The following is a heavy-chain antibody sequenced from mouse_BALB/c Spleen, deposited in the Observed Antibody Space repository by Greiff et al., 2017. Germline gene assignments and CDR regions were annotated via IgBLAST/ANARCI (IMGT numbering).Heavy chain of an antibody. V-gene: IGHV5-6-4*01. D-gene: IGHD4-1*01. CDR1: GFTFSSYT. J-gene: IGHJ2*01. Sequence: DVKLVESGGGLVKPGGSLKLSCAASGFTFSSYTMSWVRQTPEKRLEWVATISSGGSYTYYPDSVKGRFTISRDNAKNTLYLQMSSLKSEDTAMYYCTRDVTGTHDYWGQGTTLTVSS. CDR2: ISSGGSYT. CDR3: TRDVTGTHDY.